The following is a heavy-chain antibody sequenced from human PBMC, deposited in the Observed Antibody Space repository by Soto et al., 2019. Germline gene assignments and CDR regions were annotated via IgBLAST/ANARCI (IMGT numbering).Heavy chain of an antibody. J-gene: IGHJ5*02. D-gene: IGHD3-16*01. CDR2: ISGSGGST. CDR3: AKSDRGWFGPFDP. V-gene: IGHV3-23*01. Sequence: EVQLLESGGGLVQPGGSLRLSCAASGFTFSSYAMSWVRQAPGKGLEWVSAISGSGGSTYYADSVKGRFTISRDISKSTLYLQMSSLRAEDTAVYYCAKSDRGWFGPFDPWGQGTLVTVSS. CDR1: GFTFSSYA.